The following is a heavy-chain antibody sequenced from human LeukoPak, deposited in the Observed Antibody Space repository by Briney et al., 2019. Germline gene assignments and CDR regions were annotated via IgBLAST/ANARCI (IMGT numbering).Heavy chain of an antibody. CDR2: ISTYNGNT. Sequence: ASVKVSCKASGYTFTNYGISWVRQAPGQGLEWMGWISTYNGNTNYAQKLQGRVTMTTDTSTSTAYMELRRLRSEDTAVYYCARDRTAYDSSGRRYNWFDPWGQGTLVTVSS. V-gene: IGHV1-18*01. CDR1: GYTFTNYG. CDR3: ARDRTAYDSSGRRYNWFDP. J-gene: IGHJ5*02. D-gene: IGHD3-22*01.